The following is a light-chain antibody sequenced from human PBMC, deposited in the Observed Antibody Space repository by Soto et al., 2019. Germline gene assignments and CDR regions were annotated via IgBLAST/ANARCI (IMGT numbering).Light chain of an antibody. CDR3: QQRAIWRGVT. J-gene: IGKJ3*01. Sequence: EIVWTQSPGTLSLSPGERAPLSCRASQSVSSSYLAWYQQKPGQAHRLLIYGASTRATGIPDRFSGSGSGTGFTLTITSLEPEDFAVYYCQQRAIWRGVTFGPGTKVDIK. CDR1: QSVSSSY. CDR2: GAS. V-gene: IGKV3D-20*02.